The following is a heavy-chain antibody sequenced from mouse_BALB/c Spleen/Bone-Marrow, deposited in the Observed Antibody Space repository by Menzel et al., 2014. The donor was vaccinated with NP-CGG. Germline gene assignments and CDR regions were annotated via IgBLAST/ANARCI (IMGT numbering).Heavy chain of an antibody. CDR2: IYPGDGDT. CDR1: GYTLTSYW. V-gene: IGHV1-87*01. J-gene: IGHJ4*01. CDR3: ARSTMITTGGYYAMDY. D-gene: IGHD2-4*01. Sequence: QVQLKESGAELARPGASVKLSCKASGYTLTSYWMQWVKQRPGQGLEWIGAIYPGDGDTRYTQKFKSKATLTADKSSSTAYMQLSSLASEDSAVYYCARSTMITTGGYYAMDYWGQGTSVTVSS.